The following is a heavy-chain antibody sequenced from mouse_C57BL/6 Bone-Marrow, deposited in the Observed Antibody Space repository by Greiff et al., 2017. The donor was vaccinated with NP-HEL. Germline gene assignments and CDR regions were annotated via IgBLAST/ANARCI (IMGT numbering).Heavy chain of an antibody. V-gene: IGHV14-4*01. Sequence: EVQLQQSGAELVRPGASVKLSCTASGFNIKDDYMHWVKQRPEQGLEWIGWIDPENGDTEYASKFQGKATITADPSSNTAYLQLSSLTSEDTAVYYCTTRWLLGDYAMDYWGQGTSVTVSS. J-gene: IGHJ4*01. CDR2: IDPENGDT. D-gene: IGHD2-3*01. CDR3: TTRWLLGDYAMDY. CDR1: GFNIKDDY.